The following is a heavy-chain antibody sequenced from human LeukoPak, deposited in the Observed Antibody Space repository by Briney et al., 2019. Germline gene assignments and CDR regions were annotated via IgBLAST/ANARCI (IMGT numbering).Heavy chain of an antibody. V-gene: IGHV3-11*01. D-gene: IGHD2-15*01. J-gene: IGHJ6*03. Sequence: GGSLRLSCAASGFTVSTTYMSWVRQAPGKGLEWVSYISSSGSTIYYADSVKGRFTISRDNAKNSLFLQMNSLRVEDTAVYYCARVHCSADSCPDSGYYYYMDVWGKGTTVTISS. CDR1: GFTVSTTY. CDR3: ARVHCSADSCPDSGYYYYMDV. CDR2: ISSSGSTI.